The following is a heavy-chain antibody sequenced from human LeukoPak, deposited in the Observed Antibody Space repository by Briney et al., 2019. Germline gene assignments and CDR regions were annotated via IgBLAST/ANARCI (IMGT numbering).Heavy chain of an antibody. J-gene: IGHJ6*02. D-gene: IGHD4-17*01. Sequence: GGSLSLSCAPSVYPFTNACMCWVRHAPGKGREWVGRIKRKTDGGTTDFAAPVKDRLTISRDDSKNKLYLQMNSQETDQTAVYYFTTSPSGDRYQNVLDVWGQGTMVTVSS. CDR1: VYPFTNAC. CDR3: TTSPSGDRYQNVLDV. CDR2: IKRKTDGGTT. V-gene: IGHV3-15*01.